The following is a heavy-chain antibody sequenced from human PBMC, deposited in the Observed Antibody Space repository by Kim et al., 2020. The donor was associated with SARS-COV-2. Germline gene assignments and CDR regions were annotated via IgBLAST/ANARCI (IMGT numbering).Heavy chain of an antibody. D-gene: IGHD5-18*01. CDR2: ISYDGSNK. CDR1: GFTFSSYG. Sequence: GGSLRLSCAASGFTFSSYGMHWVRQAPGKGLEWVAVISYDGSNKYYADSVKGRFTISRDNSKNTLYLQMNSLRAEDTAVYYCAKDRARLWSGFDYWGQGTLVTVSS. V-gene: IGHV3-30*18. CDR3: AKDRARLWSGFDY. J-gene: IGHJ4*02.